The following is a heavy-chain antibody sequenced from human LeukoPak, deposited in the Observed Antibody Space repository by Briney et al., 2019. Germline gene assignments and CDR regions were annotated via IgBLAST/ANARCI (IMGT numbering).Heavy chain of an antibody. CDR2: ISYDGSNK. V-gene: IGHV3-30*04. CDR3: ARDPRGYSYGHFDY. Sequence: GGSLRLSCAASGFTFSSYAMSWVRQAPGKGLEWVAVISYDGSNKYYADSVKGRFTISRDNSKNTLYLQMNSLRAEDTAVYYCARDPRGYSYGHFDYWGQGTLVTVSS. J-gene: IGHJ4*02. CDR1: GFTFSSYA. D-gene: IGHD5-18*01.